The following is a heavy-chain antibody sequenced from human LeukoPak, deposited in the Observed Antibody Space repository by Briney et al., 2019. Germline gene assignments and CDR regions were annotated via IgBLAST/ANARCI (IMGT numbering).Heavy chain of an antibody. Sequence: ASVKLSCKASGYTFTGYYMHWVRQAPGQGLEWMGWINPNSGGTNYAQKFQGRVTMTRDTSISTAYMELSRLRSDDTAVYYCARAGDILTGYYSPFNYWGQGTLVSVSS. D-gene: IGHD3-9*01. CDR2: INPNSGGT. CDR3: ARAGDILTGYYSPFNY. CDR1: GYTFTGYY. J-gene: IGHJ4*02. V-gene: IGHV1-2*02.